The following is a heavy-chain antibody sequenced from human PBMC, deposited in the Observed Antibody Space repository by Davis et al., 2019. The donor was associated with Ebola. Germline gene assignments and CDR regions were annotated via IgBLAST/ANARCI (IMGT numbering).Heavy chain of an antibody. D-gene: IGHD6-19*01. CDR3: ARDRDSSGWYGLWGMDV. J-gene: IGHJ6*04. CDR2: ISSSSSYI. Sequence: PGGSLRLSCAASGFTFSSYSMNWVRQAPGKGLEWVSSISSSSSYIYYADSVKGRFTISRDNAKNSLYLQMNSLRAEDTAVYYCARDRDSSGWYGLWGMDVWGKGTTVTVSS. CDR1: GFTFSSYS. V-gene: IGHV3-21*01.